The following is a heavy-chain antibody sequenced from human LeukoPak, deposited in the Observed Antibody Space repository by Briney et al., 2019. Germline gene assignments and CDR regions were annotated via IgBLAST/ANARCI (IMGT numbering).Heavy chain of an antibody. CDR1: GFTFSSYA. CDR2: ISGSGGST. Sequence: GGSLRLSCAASGFTFSSYAMSWVRQAPGKGLEWVSAISGSGGSTYYADSVKGRFTISRDNAKNSLYLQMNSLRAEDTAVYYCARVYYDSSGYYSQIAFDIWGQGTMVTVSS. V-gene: IGHV3-23*01. CDR3: ARVYYDSSGYYSQIAFDI. D-gene: IGHD3-22*01. J-gene: IGHJ3*02.